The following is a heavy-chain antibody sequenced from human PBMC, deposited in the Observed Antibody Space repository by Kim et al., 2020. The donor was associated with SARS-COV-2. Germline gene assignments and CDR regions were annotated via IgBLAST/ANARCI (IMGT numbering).Heavy chain of an antibody. CDR3: ARALTMITFGGVIVDAFDI. Sequence: SETLSLTCTFSGGSISSGGYYWSWIRQHPGKGLEWIGYIYYSGSTYYNPSLKSRVTISVDTSKNQFSLKLSSVTAADTAVYYCARALTMITFGGVIVDAFDIWGQGTMVTVSS. D-gene: IGHD3-16*02. J-gene: IGHJ3*02. CDR1: GGSISSGGYY. CDR2: IYYSGST. V-gene: IGHV4-31*03.